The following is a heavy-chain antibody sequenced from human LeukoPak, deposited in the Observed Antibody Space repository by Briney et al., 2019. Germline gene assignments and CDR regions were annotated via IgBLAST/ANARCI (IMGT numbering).Heavy chain of an antibody. CDR3: ARALSGYDLFDY. V-gene: IGHV3-74*01. J-gene: IGHJ4*02. CDR1: GFTFSSYW. Sequence: GGSLRLSCAASGFTFSSYWMHWVRQAPGKGLVWVSRINSDGSSTSYADSVKGRFTISRDNPKNTLYLQMNSLRAEDTAVYYCARALSGYDLFDYWGQGTLVTVSS. CDR2: INSDGSST. D-gene: IGHD5-12*01.